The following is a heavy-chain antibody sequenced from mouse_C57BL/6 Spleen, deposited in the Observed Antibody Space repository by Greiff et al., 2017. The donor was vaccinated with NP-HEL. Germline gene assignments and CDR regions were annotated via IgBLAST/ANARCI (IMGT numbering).Heavy chain of an antibody. J-gene: IGHJ2*01. CDR3: TRYYYGSSQYFDY. Sequence: VQLKESGAELVRPGASVKLSCTASGFNIKDDYMHWVKQRPEQGLEWIGWIDPENGDTEYASKFQGKATITADTSSNTAYLQLSSLTSEDTAVYYCTRYYYGSSQYFDYWGQGTTLTVSS. V-gene: IGHV14-4*01. CDR1: GFNIKDDY. CDR2: IDPENGDT. D-gene: IGHD1-1*01.